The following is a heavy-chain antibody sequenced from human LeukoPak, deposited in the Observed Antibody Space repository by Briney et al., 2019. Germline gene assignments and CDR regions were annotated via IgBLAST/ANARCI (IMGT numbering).Heavy chain of an antibody. D-gene: IGHD1-1*01. Sequence: SETLSLTCAVYGGSFSGYYWSWIRQPPGKGLEWIGYIYYSGSTNYNPSLKSRVTISVDTSKNQFSLKLSSVTAADTAVYYCARGTGLFDYWGQGTLVTVSS. J-gene: IGHJ4*02. CDR3: ARGTGLFDY. V-gene: IGHV4-59*01. CDR1: GGSFSGYY. CDR2: IYYSGST.